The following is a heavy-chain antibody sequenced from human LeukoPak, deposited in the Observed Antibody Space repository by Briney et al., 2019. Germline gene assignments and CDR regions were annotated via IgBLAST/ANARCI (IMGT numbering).Heavy chain of an antibody. CDR2: ISWNSGSI. CDR1: GFTFSSYG. J-gene: IGHJ4*02. Sequence: GGTLRLSCAASGFTFSSYGMSWVRQAPGKGLEWVSGISWNSGSIGYADSVKGRFTISRDNAKNSLYLQMNSLRAEDTAVYYCARDYYYDSSGYLRFWGQGTLVTVSS. V-gene: IGHV3-9*01. CDR3: ARDYYYDSSGYLRF. D-gene: IGHD3-22*01.